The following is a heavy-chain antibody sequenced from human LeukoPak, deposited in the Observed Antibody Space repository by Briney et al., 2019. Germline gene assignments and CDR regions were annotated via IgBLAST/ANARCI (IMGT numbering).Heavy chain of an antibody. J-gene: IGHJ4*02. V-gene: IGHV4-61*02. CDR2: TYTRGSP. CDR3: ARAYDRSGYQSRGFDY. CDR1: GASMRNYNYY. D-gene: IGHD3-22*01. Sequence: MASETLSLTCTVSGASMRNYNYYWSWIQQPAGQGLQWIGRTYTRGSPSYSPSLKSRATISIDTSSSQFSLRLNSVTAADTAVYFCARAYDRSGYQSRGFDYWGQGLLVSVSP.